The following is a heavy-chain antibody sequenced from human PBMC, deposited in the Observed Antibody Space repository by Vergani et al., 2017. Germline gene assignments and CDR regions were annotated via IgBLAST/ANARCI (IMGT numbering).Heavy chain of an antibody. J-gene: IGHJ6*02. CDR3: ARDKNTAPVVNGMDV. V-gene: IGHV1-2*04. Sequence: QVQLVQSGAEVKKPGASVKVSCKASGYTFTGYYMHWVRQAPGQGLEWMGWINPNSGGTNYAQKFQGWVTMTRDTSISTAYMELSRLRSDDTAVYYCARDKNTAPVVNGMDVWGQGTTVTVSS. CDR2: INPNSGGT. CDR1: GYTFTGYY. D-gene: IGHD5-18*01.